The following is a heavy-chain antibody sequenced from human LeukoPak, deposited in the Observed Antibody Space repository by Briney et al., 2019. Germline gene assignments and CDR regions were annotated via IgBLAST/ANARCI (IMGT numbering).Heavy chain of an antibody. Sequence: GGSLRLSCEASGFTFSSYGMHWVRQVPGKGLEWVAVITYDGSNKYYADSVKGRFTISRDNSKNTLYLQMNSLRAEDTAVYFCAKDKGYSYGYWIFDYWGQGTLVTVSS. V-gene: IGHV3-30*18. CDR2: ITYDGSNK. J-gene: IGHJ4*02. D-gene: IGHD5-18*01. CDR3: AKDKGYSYGYWIFDY. CDR1: GFTFSSYG.